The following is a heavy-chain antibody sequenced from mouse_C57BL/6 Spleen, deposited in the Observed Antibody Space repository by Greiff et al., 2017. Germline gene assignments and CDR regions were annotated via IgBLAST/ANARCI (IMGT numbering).Heavy chain of an antibody. J-gene: IGHJ4*01. D-gene: IGHD1-1*01. CDR2: IWTGGGT. Sequence: VKLMESGPGLVAPSQSLSITCTVSGFSLTSYAISWVRQPPGKGLEWLGVIWTGGGTNYNSALKSRLSISKDNSKSQVFLKMNSLQTDDTARYYCARIMVVATDAMDYWGQGTSVTVSS. CDR3: ARIMVVATDAMDY. V-gene: IGHV2-9-1*01. CDR1: GFSLTSYA.